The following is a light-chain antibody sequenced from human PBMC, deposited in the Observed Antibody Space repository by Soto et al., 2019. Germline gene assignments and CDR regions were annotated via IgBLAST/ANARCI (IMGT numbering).Light chain of an antibody. CDR3: QQYNTYSGT. CDR2: KAS. Sequence: DIQMTQSPSTLSASVGDRVTITCRASQSISSWLAWYQQRPGKAPNLLIFKASTLDSGVPSRFSGSGSGTEFTLTISSLQPEDVATYYCQQYNTYSGTCGQGTKGDIK. CDR1: QSISSW. V-gene: IGKV1-5*03. J-gene: IGKJ1*01.